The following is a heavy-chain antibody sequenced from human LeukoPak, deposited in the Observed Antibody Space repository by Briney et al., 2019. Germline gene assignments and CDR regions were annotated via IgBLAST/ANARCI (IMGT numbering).Heavy chain of an antibody. Sequence: SETLSLTCAVSGGSISSGGYSWSWLRQPPGKGLEWIGYMYHSGSTYYNPSLKSRVTISVDRSKTQFSLKLSSVTAADTAVYYCARVLWFGEPPYNWFDPWGQGTLVTVSS. D-gene: IGHD3-10*01. CDR2: MYHSGST. V-gene: IGHV4-30-2*01. J-gene: IGHJ5*02. CDR1: GGSISSGGYS. CDR3: ARVLWFGEPPYNWFDP.